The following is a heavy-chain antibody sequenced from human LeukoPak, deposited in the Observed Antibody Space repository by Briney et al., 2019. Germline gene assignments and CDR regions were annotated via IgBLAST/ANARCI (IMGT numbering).Heavy chain of an antibody. J-gene: IGHJ5*02. D-gene: IGHD3-10*01. V-gene: IGHV3-30*18. CDR3: AKDLSVWFGEPAP. Sequence: PGGSLRRSCAASGFTVSSYGMHWVRQAPVKGLEWVAVISYDGINKYYSDSVKGRFTISRDNSKNTLYLQMNSLRAEDTAVYYCAKDLSVWFGEPAPWGQGTLVTVSS. CDR2: ISYDGINK. CDR1: GFTVSSYG.